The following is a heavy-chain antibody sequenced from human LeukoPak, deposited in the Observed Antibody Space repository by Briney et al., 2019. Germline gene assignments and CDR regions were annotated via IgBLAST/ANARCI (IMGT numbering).Heavy chain of an antibody. CDR3: ARDLGSSSWYSYNWFDP. CDR2: INHSGST. CDR1: GGSFSGYY. Sequence: SETLSLTCAVYGGSFSGYYWSWIRQPPGKGLEWIGEINHSGSTNYNPSLKSRVTMSVDTSKNQFSLKLSSVTAADTAVYYCARDLGSSSWYSYNWFDPWGQGTLVTVSS. J-gene: IGHJ5*02. V-gene: IGHV4-34*01. D-gene: IGHD6-13*01.